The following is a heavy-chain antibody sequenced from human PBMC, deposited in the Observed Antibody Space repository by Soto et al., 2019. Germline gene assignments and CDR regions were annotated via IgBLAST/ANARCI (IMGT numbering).Heavy chain of an antibody. V-gene: IGHV4-59*08. CDR2: IYYSGST. J-gene: IGHJ4*02. D-gene: IGHD4-17*01. CDR1: GGSISSYY. Sequence: SETLSLTCTVSGGSISSYYWSWIRQPPGKGLEWIGYIYYSGSTNYNPSLKSRVTISVDTSKNQFSLKLSSVTAADTAVYYCVRHYGDYADYWGQGTLVTLSS. CDR3: VRHYGDYADY.